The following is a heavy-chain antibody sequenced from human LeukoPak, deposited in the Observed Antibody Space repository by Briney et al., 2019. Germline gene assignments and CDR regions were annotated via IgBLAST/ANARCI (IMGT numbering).Heavy chain of an antibody. J-gene: IGHJ2*01. V-gene: IGHV4-59*11. CDR1: GGSINGHY. CDR2: IYYSGTT. Sequence: KSSETLSLTCTVSGGSINGHYWSWIRQPPGEGLEWIGNIYYSGTTSYNPSLEGRVIISVDMSKNQFSLKLRSVTAADTAVYYCARDFLPPHYTATIRPDWYFDLWGRGSLVTVSS. CDR3: ARDFLPPHYTATIRPDWYFDL. D-gene: IGHD3-3*01.